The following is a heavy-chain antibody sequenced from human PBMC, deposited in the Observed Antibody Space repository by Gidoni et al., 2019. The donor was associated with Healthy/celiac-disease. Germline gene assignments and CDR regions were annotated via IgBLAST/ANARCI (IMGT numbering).Heavy chain of an antibody. J-gene: IGHJ4*02. D-gene: IGHD6-19*01. CDR3: AKDPNSSGWTPPAFFDY. CDR1: GFPFSSYA. V-gene: IGHV3-23*01. CDR2: ISGSGGST. Sequence: EVQLLESGGGLVQPGGSLRLSCAASGFPFSSYAMGWVRQAPGKGLEWVSAISGSGGSTYYADSVKGRFTISRDNSKNTLYLQMNSLRAEDTAVYYCAKDPNSSGWTPPAFFDYWGQGTLVTVSS.